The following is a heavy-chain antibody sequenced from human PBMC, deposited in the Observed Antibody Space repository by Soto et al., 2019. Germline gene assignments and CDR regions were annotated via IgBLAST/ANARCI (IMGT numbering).Heavy chain of an antibody. J-gene: IGHJ3*02. Sequence: QVQLQQWGAGLLKPSETLSLTCAVFDESFSGYYWSWIRQSPEKGLEWIGEINHGGSTNYSPSLKSWFTISVDTSKNQVSLKLSSVTAADTAVYYCARGEFGVRYCSRTSHYCAFDMWGQGTRVTVSS. CDR3: ARGEFGVRYCSRTSHYCAFDM. D-gene: IGHD2-2*01. V-gene: IGHV4-34*01. CDR2: INHGGST. CDR1: DESFSGYY.